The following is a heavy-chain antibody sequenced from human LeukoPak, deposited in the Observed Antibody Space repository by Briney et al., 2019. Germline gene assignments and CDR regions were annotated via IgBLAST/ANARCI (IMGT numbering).Heavy chain of an antibody. Sequence: GESLKISCKGSGYSFTSYWIGWVRQMPGKGLDWMGIIYPGDSDTRYSPSFQGQVTISADKSINTAYLHWSSLKASDTAMYYCARRSYCGGDCYSDYWGQGTLVIVSS. CDR2: IYPGDSDT. D-gene: IGHD2-21*01. J-gene: IGHJ4*02. CDR3: ARRSYCGGDCYSDY. CDR1: GYSFTSYW. V-gene: IGHV5-51*01.